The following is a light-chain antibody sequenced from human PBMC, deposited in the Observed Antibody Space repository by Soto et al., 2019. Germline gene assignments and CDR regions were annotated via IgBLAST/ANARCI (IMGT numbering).Light chain of an antibody. CDR3: SAYAGSSHV. V-gene: IGLV2-8*01. CDR2: EVK. J-gene: IGLJ1*01. Sequence: QSVLTPPPSASGSPGQSVSISCTATSSDVGCYNSVSWDQHHPAQAPKLKTYEVKTRPSGVPDRFSGSKSGNTASLTVSGLQAEDEDDYYCSAYAGSSHVFGTGTKVTVL. CDR1: SSDVGCYNS.